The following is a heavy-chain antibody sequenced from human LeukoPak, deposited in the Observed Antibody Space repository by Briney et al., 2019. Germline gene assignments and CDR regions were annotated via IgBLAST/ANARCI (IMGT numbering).Heavy chain of an antibody. D-gene: IGHD4-17*01. V-gene: IGHV1-46*01. Sequence: EASVKVSCKASGYTFTSYYMHGVRQPPGQGREGMGIINLSGGSTSYAQKFQGRVTMPRDTSTSTVYMELSSLRSEDTTVSYCARDGPPYGDDYYSYGMDVWGEGTTVTVSS. CDR1: GYTFTSYY. CDR2: INLSGGST. J-gene: IGHJ6*01. CDR3: ARDGPPYGDDYYSYGMDV.